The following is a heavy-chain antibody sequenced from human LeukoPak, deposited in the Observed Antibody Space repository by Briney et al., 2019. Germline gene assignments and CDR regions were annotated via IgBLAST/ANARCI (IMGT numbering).Heavy chain of an antibody. Sequence: GGSLRLSCAASGFTFSSYAINWVRQAPGKGLEWVSGISDSGGSARYADSVKGRFTISRDDSKNTLYLQLNSLRAEDTAVYYCATDLILTGYYSGDYWGQGTPVTVSS. CDR2: ISDSGGSA. V-gene: IGHV3-23*01. CDR1: GFTFSSYA. D-gene: IGHD3-9*01. CDR3: ATDLILTGYYSGDY. J-gene: IGHJ4*02.